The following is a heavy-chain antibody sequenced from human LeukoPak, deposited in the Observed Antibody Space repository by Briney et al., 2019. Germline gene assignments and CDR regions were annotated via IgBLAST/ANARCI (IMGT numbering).Heavy chain of an antibody. CDR3: ARPRVRGVIIRGFDY. J-gene: IGHJ4*02. D-gene: IGHD3-10*01. CDR1: GVSFSGYY. Sequence: SETLSLTCAVYGVSFSGYYWSWLRQPPGKGLEWLGEINHSGSTNYNPSLKSRVTISVDTSKNQFSLKLSSVTAADTAVYYCARPRVRGVIIRGFDYWGQGTLVTVSS. V-gene: IGHV4-34*01. CDR2: INHSGST.